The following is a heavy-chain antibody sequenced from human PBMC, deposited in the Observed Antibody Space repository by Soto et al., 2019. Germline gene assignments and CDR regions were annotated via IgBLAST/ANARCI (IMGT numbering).Heavy chain of an antibody. CDR2: ISYDGSNK. Sequence: QVQLVESGGGVVQPGRPLRLSCAASGFTFSSYAMHWVRQAPGKGLEWVAVISYDGSNKYYADSVKGRFTISRDNSKNTLYLQMNSLRAEETAVYYCARDLKGDYYDSSDGLGYWGQGTLVTVPS. J-gene: IGHJ4*02. D-gene: IGHD3-22*01. V-gene: IGHV3-30-3*01. CDR3: ARDLKGDYYDSSDGLGY. CDR1: GFTFSSYA.